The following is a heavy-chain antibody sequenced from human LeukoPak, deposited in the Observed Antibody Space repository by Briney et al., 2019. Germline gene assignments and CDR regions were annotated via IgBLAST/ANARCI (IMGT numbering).Heavy chain of an antibody. D-gene: IGHD7-27*01. V-gene: IGHV4-39*07. CDR3: ARDLSNRGRDFYYYMDV. CDR1: GGSISSSSYY. CDR2: IYYSGST. Sequence: KTSETLSLTCTVSGGSISSSSYYWGWIRQPPGKGLEWIGSIYYSGSTYYNPSLKSRVTISVDTSKNQFSLKLSSVTAADTAVYYCARDLSNRGRDFYYYMDVWGKGTTVTVSS. J-gene: IGHJ6*03.